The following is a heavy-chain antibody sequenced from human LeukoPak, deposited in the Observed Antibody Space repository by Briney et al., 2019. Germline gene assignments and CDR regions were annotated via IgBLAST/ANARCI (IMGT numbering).Heavy chain of an antibody. Sequence: SETLSLTCAVYGGSFSGYYWSWIRQPTGKGLEWIGEINHSGSTNYNPSLKSRVTISVDTSKNQFSLKLSSVTAADTAVYYCARAVYSSSSFYYYYYGMDVWGQGTKVTVSS. V-gene: IGHV4-34*01. D-gene: IGHD6-6*01. CDR3: ARAVYSSSSFYYYYYGMDV. J-gene: IGHJ6*02. CDR2: INHSGST. CDR1: GGSFSGYY.